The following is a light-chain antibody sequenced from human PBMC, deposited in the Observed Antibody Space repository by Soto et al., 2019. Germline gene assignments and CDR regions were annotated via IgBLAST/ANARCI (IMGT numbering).Light chain of an antibody. J-gene: IGKJ1*01. CDR3: QQYNSSPT. CDR1: QSISSW. Sequence: DIQMTQSPSSVSASVGDRVTITCRASQSISSWLAWYQQKPGTVPKLLIYAASSLQSGVPSRFSGSGAGTEFTLTISSLQPDDFATYYCQQYNSSPTFGQGTKVEIK. CDR2: AAS. V-gene: IGKV1-12*01.